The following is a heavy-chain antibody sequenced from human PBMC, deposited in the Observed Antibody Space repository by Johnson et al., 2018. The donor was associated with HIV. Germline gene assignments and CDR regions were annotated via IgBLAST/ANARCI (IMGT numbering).Heavy chain of an antibody. D-gene: IGHD1-26*01. CDR3: ARDLTWEMQDTFDL. CDR2: IRWNSDTI. Sequence: VQLVESGGGLVQPGRSLRLSCAASGFMLNSHGMHWVRQVSKKGLEWVAGIRWNSDTIGYADSVKGRFTISRDNAKNSLYLQMKSLRLEDTALYFCARDLTWEMQDTFDLWGQGTMVTVSS. V-gene: IGHV3-9*01. J-gene: IGHJ3*01. CDR1: GFMLNSHG.